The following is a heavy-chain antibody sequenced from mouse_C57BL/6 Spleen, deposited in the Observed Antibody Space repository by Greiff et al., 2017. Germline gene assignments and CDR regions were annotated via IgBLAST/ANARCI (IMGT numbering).Heavy chain of an antibody. V-gene: IGHV1-81*01. Sequence: VKLMESGAELARPGASVKLSCKASGYTFTSYGISWVKQRTGQGLEWIGEIYPRSGNTYYNEKFKGKATLTADKSSSTAYMELRSLTSEDSAVYFCARMVRYYGSSSYYFDYWGQGTTLTVSS. D-gene: IGHD1-1*01. CDR2: IYPRSGNT. CDR3: ARMVRYYGSSSYYFDY. J-gene: IGHJ2*01. CDR1: GYTFTSYG.